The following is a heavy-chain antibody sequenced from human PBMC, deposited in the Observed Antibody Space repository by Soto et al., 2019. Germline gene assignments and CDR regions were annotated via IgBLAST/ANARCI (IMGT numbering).Heavy chain of an antibody. Sequence: QVQLVQSGAEVKKPGASVKVSCKASGYTFTSYGINWVRQAPGQGFEWLGWISAHNGATNYAQKLQGRATLTTDTSTSTAYMELRSRRSDDTAIYYCARWPDWSSTSCYTEWFDPWGQGTLVTGSS. J-gene: IGHJ5*02. CDR1: GYTFTSYG. D-gene: IGHD2-2*02. CDR3: ARWPDWSSTSCYTEWFDP. CDR2: ISAHNGAT. V-gene: IGHV1-18*01.